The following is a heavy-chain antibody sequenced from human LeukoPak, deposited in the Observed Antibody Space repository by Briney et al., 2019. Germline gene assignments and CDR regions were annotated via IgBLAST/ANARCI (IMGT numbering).Heavy chain of an antibody. CDR3: AKDPTVTTIVGSY. CDR2: IYSGGST. V-gene: IGHV3-66*01. D-gene: IGHD4-17*01. J-gene: IGHJ4*02. Sequence: GGSLRLSCAASGFTVSSNYMSWVRQAPGKGLEWVSVIYSGGSTYYADSVKGRFTISRDNSKNTLYLQMNSLRAEDTAVYYCAKDPTVTTIVGSYWGQGALVTVSS. CDR1: GFTVSSNY.